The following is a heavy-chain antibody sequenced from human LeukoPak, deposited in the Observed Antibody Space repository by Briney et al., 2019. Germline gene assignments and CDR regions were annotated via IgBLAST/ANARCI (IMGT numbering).Heavy chain of an antibody. Sequence: GGSLRLSCAASGFTFSSYAMSRVRQAPGKGLEWVSAISGSGGSTYYADSVKGRFTISRDNSKNTLYLQMNSLRAEDTAVYYCAKGFGHIVVVTAIGYWGQGTLVTVSS. CDR2: ISGSGGST. D-gene: IGHD2-21*02. J-gene: IGHJ4*02. CDR3: AKGFGHIVVVTAIGY. V-gene: IGHV3-23*01. CDR1: GFTFSSYA.